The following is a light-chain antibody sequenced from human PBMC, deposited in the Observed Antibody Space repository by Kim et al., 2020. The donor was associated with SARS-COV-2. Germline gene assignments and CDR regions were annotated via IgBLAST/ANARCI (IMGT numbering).Light chain of an antibody. V-gene: IGKV3-11*01. Sequence: EIVLTQSPATLSLSPGERATLSCRASQSVSSYLAWHQQKPGQAPRLLIYDASNRATGIPARFSGSGSGTDFTLTISSLEPEDFAVYYCQQRSNWPGTFGQGTKVDIK. CDR2: DAS. J-gene: IGKJ1*01. CDR3: QQRSNWPGT. CDR1: QSVSSY.